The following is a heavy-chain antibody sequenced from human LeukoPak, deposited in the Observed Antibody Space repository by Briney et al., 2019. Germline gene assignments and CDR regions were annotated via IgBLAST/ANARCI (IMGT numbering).Heavy chain of an antibody. CDR3: AKEQEARYSSGWYYFDY. D-gene: IGHD6-19*01. CDR1: GFTFSSYA. Sequence: PGGSLRLSCAASGFTFSSYAMSWVRQAPGKWLEWVSAISGSGGSTYYADSVKGRFTISRDNSKNTLYLQMNSLRAEDTAVYYCAKEQEARYSSGWYYFDYWGQGTLVTVSS. V-gene: IGHV3-23*01. CDR2: ISGSGGST. J-gene: IGHJ4*02.